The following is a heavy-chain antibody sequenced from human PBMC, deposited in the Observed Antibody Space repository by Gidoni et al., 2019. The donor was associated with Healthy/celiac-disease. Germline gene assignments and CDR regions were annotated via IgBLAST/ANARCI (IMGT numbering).Heavy chain of an antibody. Sequence: EVQLVESGGGLVQPGGSLRLSCAASGFTFSSYWMHWVRQAPGKGLVWVSRINSDGSSTSYADSVKGRFTISRDNAKNTLYLQMNSLRAEDTAVYYCARYGFLEWLLTSNAFDIWGQGTMVTVSS. CDR1: GFTFSSYW. J-gene: IGHJ3*02. V-gene: IGHV3-74*01. CDR3: ARYGFLEWLLTSNAFDI. D-gene: IGHD3-3*01. CDR2: INSDGSST.